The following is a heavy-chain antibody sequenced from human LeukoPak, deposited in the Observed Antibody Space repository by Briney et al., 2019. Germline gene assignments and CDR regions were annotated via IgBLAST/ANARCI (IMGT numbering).Heavy chain of an antibody. J-gene: IGHJ4*02. CDR2: ISGSGGST. CDR1: GFTFSTYG. CDR3: AKSGSGYYYDSSGLDY. D-gene: IGHD3-22*01. Sequence: GGSLGLSCAASGFTFSTYGMHWVRQAPGKGLEWVSAISGSGGSTYYADSVKGRFTISRDNSKNTLYLQMNSLRAEDTAVYYCAKSGSGYYYDSSGLDYWGQGTLVTVSS. V-gene: IGHV3-23*01.